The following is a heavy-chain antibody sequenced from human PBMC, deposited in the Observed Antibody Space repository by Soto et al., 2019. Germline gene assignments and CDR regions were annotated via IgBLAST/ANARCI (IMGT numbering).Heavy chain of an antibody. CDR2: ITGSGGTI. D-gene: IGHD2-21*02. CDR1: GFSFSKYA. CDR3: AKDAVYGDGLWLVAD. Sequence: ESGGGLVQPGGSLRLSCAASGFSFSKYAMIWVRQAPGKGQEWVSGITGSGGTIEYAASVKGRFTISRDNSKNTVDLQMNSLRAEDTAMYYCAKDAVYGDGLWLVADWGQGTLVTVS. J-gene: IGHJ4*02. V-gene: IGHV3-23*01.